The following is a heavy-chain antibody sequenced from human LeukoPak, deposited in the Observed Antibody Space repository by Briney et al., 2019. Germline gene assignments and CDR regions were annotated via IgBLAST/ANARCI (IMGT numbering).Heavy chain of an antibody. Sequence: PETLSLTCTVSGGSISSYYWSWIRQPPGEGLEWIGYIYYSGSTNYNPSLKSRVTISVDTSKNQFSLKLSSVTAADTAVYYCARVGAVTTPLYYYYGMDVWGQGTTVTVSS. CDR1: GGSISSYY. D-gene: IGHD4-17*01. J-gene: IGHJ6*02. V-gene: IGHV4-59*01. CDR3: ARVGAVTTPLYYYYGMDV. CDR2: IYYSGST.